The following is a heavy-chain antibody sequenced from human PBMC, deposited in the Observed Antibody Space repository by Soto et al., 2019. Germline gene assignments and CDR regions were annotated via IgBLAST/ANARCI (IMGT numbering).Heavy chain of an antibody. D-gene: IGHD6-13*01. CDR3: ARLASPAGVYYERRLLDY. Sequence: QVQLQESGPGLVKPSQTLSLTCNVSGGSISSSDYYWTWIRQAPGKGREWIGYICYSGSVYHNPSLQRRVTMSVDLARSQFYPQLRSVAAADAPVYYCARLASPAGVYYERRLLDYWGQGTLVNVSS. CDR2: ICYSGSV. CDR1: GGSISSSDYY. V-gene: IGHV4-30-4*01. J-gene: IGHJ4*02.